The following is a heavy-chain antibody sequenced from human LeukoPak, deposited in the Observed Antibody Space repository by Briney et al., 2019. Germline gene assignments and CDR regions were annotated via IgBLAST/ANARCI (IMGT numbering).Heavy chain of an antibody. Sequence: GGSLRLSCAASGFTFSSYSMNWVRQAPGKGLEWGSSISSSSSYIYYADSVKGRFTISRDNAKNSLYLQMNSLRAEDTAVYYCARDFKGTPPPGYWGQGTLVTVSS. V-gene: IGHV3-21*01. J-gene: IGHJ4*02. CDR2: ISSSSSYI. CDR1: GFTFSSYS. D-gene: IGHD1-1*01. CDR3: ARDFKGTPPPGY.